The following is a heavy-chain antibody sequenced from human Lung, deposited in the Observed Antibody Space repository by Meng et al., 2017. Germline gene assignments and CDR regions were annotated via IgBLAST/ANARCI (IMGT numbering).Heavy chain of an antibody. CDR3: ARVPRSSGYWGYFQH. J-gene: IGHJ1*01. D-gene: IGHD3-22*01. CDR2: INPNSGGT. V-gene: IGHV1-2*06. Sequence: SVNVSCKASGYTFTGYYMHWVRQAPGQGLEWMGRINPNSGGTNYAQKVQGRVTMTRDTSISTAYMELCRLRSDRAAMCYCARVPRSSGYWGYFQHWGHGNLVNGAS. CDR1: GYTFTGYY.